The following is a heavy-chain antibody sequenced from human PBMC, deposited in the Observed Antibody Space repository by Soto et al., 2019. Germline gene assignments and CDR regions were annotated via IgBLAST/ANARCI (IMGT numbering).Heavy chain of an antibody. CDR2: IHYSGRT. Sequence: QVQLQESGPGLVKPSETLSLTCSVSNGSISGFYWTWIRQPPGKILEWIGYIHYSGRTDYNPSLTSLATLPVDTSKNQFSLHHKSITASHTAVYDGVRVRVRIGNHVDAWGRGTLVTVPS. J-gene: IGHJ5*01. D-gene: IGHD2-21*01. CDR3: VRVRVRIGNHVDA. CDR1: NGSISGFY. V-gene: IGHV4-59*12.